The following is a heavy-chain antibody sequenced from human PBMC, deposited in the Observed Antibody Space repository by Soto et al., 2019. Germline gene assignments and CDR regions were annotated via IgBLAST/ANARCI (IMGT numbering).Heavy chain of an antibody. Sequence: EVQLLESGGGLVQPGGSLRLSSAAAGFTFSNYALTWVRQSPGKGLEWVSTFSGSGGSTYYADSVRGRFTISRDNSKNTLFLQMNSLRVEDTAIYYCARDWTGDTCPCLDVWGQGTTVSVSS. CDR3: ARDWTGDTCPCLDV. V-gene: IGHV3-23*01. CDR1: GFTFSNYA. D-gene: IGHD3-3*01. J-gene: IGHJ6*02. CDR2: FSGSGGST.